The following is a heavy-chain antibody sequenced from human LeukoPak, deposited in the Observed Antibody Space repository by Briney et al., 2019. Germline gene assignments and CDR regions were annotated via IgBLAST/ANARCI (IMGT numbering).Heavy chain of an antibody. D-gene: IGHD4-17*01. J-gene: IGHJ4*02. CDR1: GRFITSSTYY. Sequence: SQTLSLTCTLSGRFITSSTYYWGWIRQPPGKALEWIASITYSESIHYSPSLKNRVTISLHTSKNHFSLKLNAVTAAYTAVYYCARHVGTALYGQYYFDYWGQGTLVIVSS. CDR2: ITYSESI. CDR3: ARHVGTALYGQYYFDY. V-gene: IGHV4-39*01.